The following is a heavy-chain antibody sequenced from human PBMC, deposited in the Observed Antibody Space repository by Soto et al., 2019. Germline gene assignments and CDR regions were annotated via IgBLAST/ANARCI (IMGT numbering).Heavy chain of an antibody. CDR3: AAANYDFWSGSPLYGMDV. CDR1: GYTFTGYY. CDR2: INPNSGGT. J-gene: IGHJ6*02. D-gene: IGHD3-3*01. Sequence: ASVKVSCKASGYTFTGYYMHWVRQAPGQGLEWMGWINPNSGGTNYAQKFQGWVTMTRDTSIGTAYMELSRLRSDDTAVYYCAAANYDFWSGSPLYGMDVWGQGTTVTVSS. V-gene: IGHV1-2*04.